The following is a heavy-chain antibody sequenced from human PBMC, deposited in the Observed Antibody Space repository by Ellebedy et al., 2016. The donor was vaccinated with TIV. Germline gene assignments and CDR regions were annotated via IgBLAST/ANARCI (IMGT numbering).Heavy chain of an antibody. CDR3: VKAWGD. V-gene: IGHV3-64D*06. CDR2: ITGDGGST. Sequence: GESLKISCSASGFTFTIYAMHWVRHAPGKGLEYVSAITGDGGSTYYADSVKGRFTISRDNSKHTLYLQMSSLRAEDTAVYYCVKAWGDWGQGTLVTVSS. CDR1: GFTFTIYA. D-gene: IGHD3-16*01. J-gene: IGHJ4*02.